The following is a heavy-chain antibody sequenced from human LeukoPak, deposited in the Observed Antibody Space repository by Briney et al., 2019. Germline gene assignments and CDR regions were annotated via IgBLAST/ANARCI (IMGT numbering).Heavy chain of an antibody. V-gene: IGHV3-48*03. D-gene: IGHD6-19*01. CDR2: ISSSGSTI. CDR3: ARDRGSSGWYYFDY. J-gene: IGHJ4*02. CDR1: GFTFSSYE. Sequence: PGGSLRLSCAASGFTFSSYEMNWVRQAPGKGLEWVSYISSSGSTIYYADSVKGRFTISRDNAKNSLYLQMNSLRAEDTAVYYCARDRGSSGWYYFDYWGQGTLVTVSS.